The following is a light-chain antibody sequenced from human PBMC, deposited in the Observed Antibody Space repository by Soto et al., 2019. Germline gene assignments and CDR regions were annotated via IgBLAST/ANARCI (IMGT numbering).Light chain of an antibody. CDR3: QQRSNLWT. CDR1: QSVSNNY. CDR2: GAA. V-gene: IGKV3D-20*02. J-gene: IGKJ1*01. Sequence: EIVLTQSPGTLSLSPGERATLSCRASQSVSNNYLAWYQQKPGQAPRLVIYGAASRATGIPDRFSGSGSGTDFTLTISSLEPEDFAVYYCQQRSNLWTFGQGTKVDIK.